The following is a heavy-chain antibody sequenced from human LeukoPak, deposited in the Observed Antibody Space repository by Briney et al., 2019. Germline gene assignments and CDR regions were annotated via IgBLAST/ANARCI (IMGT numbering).Heavy chain of an antibody. CDR1: GFTFSSYG. CDR3: AKGLSTSVQGYYYYYYMDV. D-gene: IGHD2-2*01. J-gene: IGHJ6*03. CDR2: IRYDGSNK. Sequence: GGSLRLSCAASGFTFSSYGMHWVRQAPGKGLEWVAFIRYDGSNKYYADSVKGRFTISRDNSKNTLYLQMNSLRAEDTAVYYCAKGLSTSVQGYYYYYYMDVWGKGTTVTVSS. V-gene: IGHV3-30*02.